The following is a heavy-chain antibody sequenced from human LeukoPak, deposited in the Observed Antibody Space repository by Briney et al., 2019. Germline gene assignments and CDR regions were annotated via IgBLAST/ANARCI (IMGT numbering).Heavy chain of an antibody. Sequence: SETLSLTCTVSGGSISSSYWSWIRQPPGKGLEWIGYINYSGSTNSNPSLKSRVTISIDTPKRQLSLKLSSVTAADTAVYYCVGLGYCTSSSCYFDPWGQGTLVTVSS. CDR1: GGSISSSY. CDR3: VGLGYCTSSSCYFDP. J-gene: IGHJ5*02. V-gene: IGHV4-59*08. D-gene: IGHD2-2*01. CDR2: INYSGST.